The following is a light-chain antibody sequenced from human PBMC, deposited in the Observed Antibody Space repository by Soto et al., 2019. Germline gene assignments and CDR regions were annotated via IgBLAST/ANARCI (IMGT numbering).Light chain of an antibody. CDR2: EGS. CDR1: SSDVGSYNL. CDR3: CSDAGSSTSV. V-gene: IGLV2-23*01. Sequence: QSALTQPASVSGSPGQSITISCTGTSSDVGSYNLVSWYQQHPGKAPKLMIYEGSKRPSGVSNRFSGSKSGNTASLTISGLQAEDEADYYCCSDAGSSTSVFGTVTKVTVL. J-gene: IGLJ1*01.